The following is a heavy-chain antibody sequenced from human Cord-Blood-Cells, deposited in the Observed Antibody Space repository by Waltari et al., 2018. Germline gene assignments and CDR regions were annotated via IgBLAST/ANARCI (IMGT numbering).Heavy chain of an antibody. V-gene: IGHV1-69*09. CDR1: GGTFSSYA. CDR3: ARDGNRGGSSSDY. D-gene: IGHD6-6*01. Sequence: QVQLVQSGAEVKKPGSSVKVSCKASGGTFSSYAISWVRQAPGQGLEWMGRIIPILGIANYAQKFQGRVTITADKSTSTAYMELSSLRSEDTAVYYCARDGNRGGSSSDYWGQGTLVTVSS. CDR2: IIPILGIA. J-gene: IGHJ4*02.